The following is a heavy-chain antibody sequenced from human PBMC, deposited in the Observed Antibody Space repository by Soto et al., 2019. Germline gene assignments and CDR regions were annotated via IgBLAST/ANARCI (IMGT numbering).Heavy chain of an antibody. J-gene: IGHJ6*03. D-gene: IGHD5-12*01. CDR3: ARGPRGLRFQSYYMDV. CDR2: INHSGST. CDR1: GGYFSGYY. Sequence: SETMSLTCAVDGGYFSGYYWSWIRQPPGKGLEWIGEINHSGSTNYNPSLKSRVTISVDTSKNQFSLKLSSVTAADTAVYYCARGPRGLRFQSYYMDVWGKGTTVTVS. V-gene: IGHV4-34*01.